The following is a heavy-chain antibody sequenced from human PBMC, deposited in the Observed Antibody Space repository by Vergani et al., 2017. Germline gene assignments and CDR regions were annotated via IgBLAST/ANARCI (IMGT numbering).Heavy chain of an antibody. D-gene: IGHD4-11*01. CDR1: GGSFTSYH. CDR3: ARVNTETNGHLYYYYYMDV. V-gene: IGHV4-34*01. CDR2: IDHTGRP. J-gene: IGHJ6*03. Sequence: QVQLQQWGGGLLKPSETLSLTCVVNGGSFTSYHWTWIRQSPGEGLEWVVDIDHTGRPDYNPSLKSRLTMSVDKSRNQFSLPLNSVTATDTAIYFCARVNTETNGHLYYYYYMDVWGQGTAVTVS.